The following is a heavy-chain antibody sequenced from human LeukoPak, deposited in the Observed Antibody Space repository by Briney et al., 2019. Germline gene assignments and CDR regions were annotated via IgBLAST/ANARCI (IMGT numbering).Heavy chain of an antibody. D-gene: IGHD3-22*01. Sequence: SGPTLVKPTQTLTLTRTFSGFSLSTSGVGVGWIRQPPGKALEWLALIYWNDDKRYSPSLKSRLTITKDTSKNQVVLTMTNMDPVDTATYYCAHCLLMGTSSGYYYWGQGTLVTVSS. CDR2: IYWNDDK. V-gene: IGHV2-5*01. CDR1: GFSLSTSGVG. J-gene: IGHJ4*02. CDR3: AHCLLMGTSSGYYY.